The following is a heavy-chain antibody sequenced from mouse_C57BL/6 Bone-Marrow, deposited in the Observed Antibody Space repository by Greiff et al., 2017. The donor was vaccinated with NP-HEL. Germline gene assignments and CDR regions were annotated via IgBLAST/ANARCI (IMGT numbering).Heavy chain of an antibody. Sequence: EVQLQQSGAELVRPGASVKLSCTASGFTIKDDYMHWVKQRPEQGLEWIGWIDPENGDTEYASKFQGKATITADTSSNTAYLQRSSLTSEDTAVYYCTGYGNYLLSWFAYWGQGTLVTVSA. D-gene: IGHD2-1*01. J-gene: IGHJ3*01. CDR1: GFTIKDDY. V-gene: IGHV14-4*01. CDR2: IDPENGDT. CDR3: TGYGNYLLSWFAY.